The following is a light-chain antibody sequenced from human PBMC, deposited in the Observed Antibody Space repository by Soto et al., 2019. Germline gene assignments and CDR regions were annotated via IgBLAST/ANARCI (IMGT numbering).Light chain of an antibody. Sequence: IQLTQSPSSLSASVGDRVTITCRASQGISIYLSWYRQIPGKAPKLLSYKASTLKSGVPSRFSGSGSGTEFTLTISCLQPDDFATYYCQHYNSYSEAFVQGAKLDIK. CDR3: QHYNSYSEA. CDR1: QGISIY. CDR2: KAS. J-gene: IGKJ1*01. V-gene: IGKV1-5*03.